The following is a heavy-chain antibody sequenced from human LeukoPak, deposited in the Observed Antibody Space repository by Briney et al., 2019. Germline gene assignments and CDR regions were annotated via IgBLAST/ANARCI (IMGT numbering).Heavy chain of an antibody. CDR2: ISHSGST. V-gene: IGHV4-4*02. Sequence: PSGTLSLTCAVSGDSISSTSWWNWVRQPPGKGLEWIGEISHSGSTNYNPSLKSRVIISVDKSKNQFSLNLNSVTAADTAVYYCARGGLIAARPSWFDPWGQGTLVTVSS. D-gene: IGHD6-6*01. CDR3: ARGGLIAARPSWFDP. CDR1: GDSISSTSW. J-gene: IGHJ5*02.